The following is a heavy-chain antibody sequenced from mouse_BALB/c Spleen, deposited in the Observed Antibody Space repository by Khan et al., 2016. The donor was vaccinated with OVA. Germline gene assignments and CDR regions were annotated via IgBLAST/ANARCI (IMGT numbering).Heavy chain of an antibody. D-gene: IGHD1-1*01. Sequence: QVQLQQSGPGLVAPSQSLSITCTISGFSLTNYGVHWVRQPPGKGLEWLVVIWTYGSTTYNSPLISSLTIITDNSKTQVFLKMHRLQTDETAMYFCARQPYEDYNIMDYWGQGTSVTVSS. CDR3: ARQPYEDYNIMDY. J-gene: IGHJ4*01. CDR1: GFSLTNYG. CDR2: IWTYGST. V-gene: IGHV2-6-1*01.